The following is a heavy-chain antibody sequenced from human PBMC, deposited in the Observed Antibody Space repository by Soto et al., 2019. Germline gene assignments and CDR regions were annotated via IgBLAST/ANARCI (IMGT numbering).Heavy chain of an antibody. CDR2: IYYSGST. D-gene: IGHD1-1*01. V-gene: IGHV4-31*03. CDR3: ERGLVPKAVTTFDP. J-gene: IGHJ5*02. Sequence: QVQLQESGPGLVKPSQTLSLTCTVSGGSISSGGYYWSWIRQHPGKVLEWIGYIYYSGSTYYNPSLKSRVTISVDTSKNQFSLKLSSVTAADTAVYYCERGLVPKAVTTFDPWGQGTLVTVSS. CDR1: GGSISSGGYY.